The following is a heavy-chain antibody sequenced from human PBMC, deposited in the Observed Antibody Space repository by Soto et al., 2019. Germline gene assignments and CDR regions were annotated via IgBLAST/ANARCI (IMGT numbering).Heavy chain of an antibody. Sequence: QVQLVQSGAEVKKPGSSVKVSCKASGGTFSSYAISWVRQAPGQGLEWMGGIIPIFGTANYAQKFQGRVTITADKSTSTAYMGLSSLRSEDTAVYYCARYGYDYVWGSYRYTGWFDPWGQGTLVTVSS. CDR1: GGTFSSYA. D-gene: IGHD3-16*02. V-gene: IGHV1-69*06. CDR3: ARYGYDYVWGSYRYTGWFDP. CDR2: IIPIFGTA. J-gene: IGHJ5*02.